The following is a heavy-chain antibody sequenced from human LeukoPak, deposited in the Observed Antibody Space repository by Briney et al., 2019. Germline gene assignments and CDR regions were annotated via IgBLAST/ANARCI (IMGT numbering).Heavy chain of an antibody. D-gene: IGHD4/OR15-4a*01. CDR3: AGASRVRLDY. J-gene: IGHJ4*02. V-gene: IGHV4-39*07. Sequence: ASETLSLTCTVSGGSISSSSYYWGWIRQPPGKGLEWIGSIYYSGSTYYNPSLKSRVTISVDTSKNQFSLKLSSVTAADTAVYYCAGASRVRLDYWGQGTLVTVSS. CDR2: IYYSGST. CDR1: GGSISSSSYY.